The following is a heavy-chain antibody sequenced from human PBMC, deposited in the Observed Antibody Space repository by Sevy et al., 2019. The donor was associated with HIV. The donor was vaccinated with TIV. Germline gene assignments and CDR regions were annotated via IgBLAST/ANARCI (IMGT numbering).Heavy chain of an antibody. D-gene: IGHD3-10*01. V-gene: IGHV6-1*01. CDR3: AREGDGTIITMVRGVKRYYYYYMDV. Sequence: KQSQTLSLTCAISGDSVSSNSAAWNWIRQSPSRGLEWLGRTYYRSKWYNEYAVSVKSRITINPDTSKNQFSLQLNSVTPEDTAVYYCAREGDGTIITMVRGVKRYYYYYMDVWGKGTTVTVSS. CDR1: GDSVSSNSAA. CDR2: TYYRSKWYN. J-gene: IGHJ6*03.